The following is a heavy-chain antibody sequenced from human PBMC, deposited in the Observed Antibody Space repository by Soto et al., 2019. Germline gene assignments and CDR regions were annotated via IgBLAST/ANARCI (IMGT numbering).Heavy chain of an antibody. J-gene: IGHJ4*02. Sequence: ASVKVSCKFSGYTLSDLSMYWVRQAPGKGLEWMGGFDPEEGETIYAQKFEDRLTMTEDTSTDTVYMELSSLRPEDTAVYYCATERPRSDRGPRGNDFDYWGQGTIVTV. CDR2: FDPEEGET. CDR1: GYTLSDLS. V-gene: IGHV1-24*01. D-gene: IGHD3-16*01. CDR3: ATERPRSDRGPRGNDFDY.